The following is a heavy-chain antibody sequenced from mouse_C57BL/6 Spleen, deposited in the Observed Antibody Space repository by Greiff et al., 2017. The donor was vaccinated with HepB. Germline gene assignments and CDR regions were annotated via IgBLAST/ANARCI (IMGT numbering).Heavy chain of an antibody. CDR2: ISNGGGST. V-gene: IGHV5-12*01. J-gene: IGHJ4*01. CDR3: ARSPYYDGYAMDY. D-gene: IGHD1-1*01. Sequence: EVQRVESGGGLVQPGGSLKLSCAASGFTFSDYYMYWVRQTPEKRLEWVAYISNGGGSTYYPDTVKGRFTISRDNAKNTLYLQMSRLKSEDTAMYYCARSPYYDGYAMDYWGQGTSVTVSS. CDR1: GFTFSDYY.